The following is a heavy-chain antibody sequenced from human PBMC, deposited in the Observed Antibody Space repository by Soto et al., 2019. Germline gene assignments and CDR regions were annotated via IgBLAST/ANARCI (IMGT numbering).Heavy chain of an antibody. V-gene: IGHV4-31*03. CDR3: ERAIKQRQGRNMDV. CDR1: GGSMTSGDQY. Sequence: SETLSLTCTVTGGSMTSGDQYWTWIRHRPGEGLEWFGYINHRGSLYYNPSLKSRVSMSVDTSKNQFSLNLSSVTAADTAVYYCERAIKQRQGRNMDVWGQGTTVTVSS. CDR2: INHRGSL. D-gene: IGHD1-1*01. J-gene: IGHJ6*02.